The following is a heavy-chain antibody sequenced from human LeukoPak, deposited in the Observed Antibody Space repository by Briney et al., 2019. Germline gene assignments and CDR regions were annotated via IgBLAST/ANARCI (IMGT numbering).Heavy chain of an antibody. CDR2: ISGSGGTT. J-gene: IGHJ3*02. Sequence: PGGSLRLSCAASGFTFSSYAMSWVRQSPGKGLEWVSAISGSGGTTYYADYVKGRFTISRDNSKNTLYLQLNSLRAEDTAIYYCAHHGGGTIRIAAFDIWGQGTMVTVSS. CDR1: GFTFSSYA. CDR3: AHHGGGTIRIAAFDI. D-gene: IGHD3-3*01. V-gene: IGHV3-23*01.